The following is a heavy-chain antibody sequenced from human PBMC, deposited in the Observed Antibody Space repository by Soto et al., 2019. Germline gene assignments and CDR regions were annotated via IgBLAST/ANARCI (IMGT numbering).Heavy chain of an antibody. CDR1: EFTLSSYA. CDR3: AALVVVAATYNWFDP. J-gene: IGHJ5*02. Sequence: GSLSLSCSASEFTLSSYAITWVRQAPGKGLEWVSAISVSGDSTYYADSVKGRFTISRDNYKNMVYLQMNSLRAEDTAVYYCAALVVVAATYNWFDPWGQGTLVTVSS. CDR2: ISVSGDST. V-gene: IGHV3-23*01. D-gene: IGHD2-15*01.